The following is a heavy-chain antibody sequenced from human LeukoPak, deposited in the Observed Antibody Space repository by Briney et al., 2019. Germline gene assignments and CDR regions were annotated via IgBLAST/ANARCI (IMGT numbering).Heavy chain of an antibody. CDR3: ARSTYEVSWFDP. CDR1: GYTFTGYY. V-gene: IGHV1-2*02. J-gene: IGHJ5*02. Sequence: VASVKVSCKASGYTFTGYYMHWVRQAPGQGLEWMGWINPNSGGTNYAQKFQGRVTMTRDTSISTAYMELSRLRSDDTAVYYCARSTYEVSWFDPWGQGTLVTVSS. D-gene: IGHD3-3*01. CDR2: INPNSGGT.